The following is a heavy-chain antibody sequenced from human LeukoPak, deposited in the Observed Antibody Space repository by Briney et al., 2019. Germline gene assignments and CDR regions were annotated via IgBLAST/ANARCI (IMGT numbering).Heavy chain of an antibody. CDR2: VNQDGTEK. D-gene: IGHD3-10*01. V-gene: IGHV3-7*01. CDR1: GFTFNKYW. J-gene: IGHJ4*02. Sequence: GGSLRLFCAASGFTFNKYWMTWARHAPGKGLEWVANVNQDGTEKYYVDSVKGRFNISRDNAKISLYLHMNSLRTEDTAVYYCARSKAGGYWGQGTLVIVST. CDR3: ARSKAGGY.